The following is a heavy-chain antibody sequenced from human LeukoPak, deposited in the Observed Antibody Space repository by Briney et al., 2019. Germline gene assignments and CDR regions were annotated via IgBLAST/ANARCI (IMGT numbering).Heavy chain of an antibody. V-gene: IGHV3-30*02. J-gene: IGHJ4*02. Sequence: PGGSLRLSCTTSGFIFSNYGMHWVRQAPGKGLEWVAFIRHDGSNKYYADSVKGRFTISRDNSKNTLYLQMNSLRAEDTAVYYCAKGGYYYDSSGYYGYWGQGTLVTVSS. CDR1: GFIFSNYG. CDR3: AKGGYYYDSSGYYGY. D-gene: IGHD3-22*01. CDR2: IRHDGSNK.